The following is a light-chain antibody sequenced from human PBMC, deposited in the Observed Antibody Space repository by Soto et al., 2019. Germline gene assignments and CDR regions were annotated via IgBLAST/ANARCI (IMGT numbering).Light chain of an antibody. CDR1: QSISSY. J-gene: IGKJ1*01. Sequence: DIQMTQSPSSLSASVGDRVTITCRASQSISSYLNWYQQKPGKAPKLLIYDASSLESGVPSRFSGSGSGTEFTLTISSLQPDDLATYYCQQYNSYWGTFGQGTKVDIK. CDR2: DAS. CDR3: QQYNSYWGT. V-gene: IGKV1-5*01.